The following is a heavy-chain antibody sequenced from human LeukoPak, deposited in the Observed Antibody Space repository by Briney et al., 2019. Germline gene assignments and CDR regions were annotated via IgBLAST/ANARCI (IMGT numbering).Heavy chain of an antibody. V-gene: IGHV3-30*04. D-gene: IGHD3-22*01. J-gene: IGHJ4*02. CDR2: ISYDGSNK. CDR3: AKDRYYYDSSGYYYVDY. CDR1: GFTFSNYA. Sequence: GGSLRLSCAASGFTFSNYAMHWVRQAPGKGLEWVAVISYDGSNKYYADSVKGRFTNSRDNSKNTLYLQMNSLRAEDTAVYYCAKDRYYYDSSGYYYVDYWGQGTLVTVSS.